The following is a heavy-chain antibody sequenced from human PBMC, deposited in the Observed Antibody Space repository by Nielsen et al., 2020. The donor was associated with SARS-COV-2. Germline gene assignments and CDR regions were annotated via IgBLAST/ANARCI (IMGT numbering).Heavy chain of an antibody. CDR2: IYPRDSDT. Sequence: KISCQGSGYTFTSYWIGWVRQMPGKGLEWMGVIYPRDSDTRYNPSFQGQVTISADKSISTVYLQWSGLKASDSAMYYCARNTYGGSTDSWGQGVLVTVSS. V-gene: IGHV5-51*01. CDR1: GYTFTSYW. CDR3: ARNTYGGSTDS. J-gene: IGHJ4*02. D-gene: IGHD4-23*01.